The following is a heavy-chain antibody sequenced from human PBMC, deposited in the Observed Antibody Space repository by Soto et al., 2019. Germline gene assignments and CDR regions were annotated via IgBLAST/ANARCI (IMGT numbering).Heavy chain of an antibody. CDR3: AGHEPLMNWSPPHDRFDP. CDR2: IDASDSSA. J-gene: IGHJ5*02. Sequence: GESLKISCKGSGYTFTSYWISWVRQTPGKGLEWMGRIDASDSSANYSPSFQGHVTISADKSISTAYLQWSSLKASDTAMYYCAGHEPLMNWSPPHDRFDPWGQGTLVTVSS. D-gene: IGHD1-1*01. CDR1: GYTFTSYW. V-gene: IGHV5-10-1*01.